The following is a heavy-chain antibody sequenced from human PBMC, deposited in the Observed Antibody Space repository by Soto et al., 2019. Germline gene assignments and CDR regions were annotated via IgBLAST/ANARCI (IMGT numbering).Heavy chain of an antibody. Sequence: EVQLVESGGGLVKPGGSLRLSCAASGFTFSTYTMNWVRQVPGTGLEWVASISSTSYYIYYADSVKGRFTISRDNAKNSLYLQMNSLRVEDTAGYYCAGDRAGDGYNLAVDWGQGTLVTVSS. D-gene: IGHD5-12*01. CDR1: GFTFSTYT. CDR2: ISSTSYYI. CDR3: AGDRAGDGYNLAVD. V-gene: IGHV3-21*01. J-gene: IGHJ4*02.